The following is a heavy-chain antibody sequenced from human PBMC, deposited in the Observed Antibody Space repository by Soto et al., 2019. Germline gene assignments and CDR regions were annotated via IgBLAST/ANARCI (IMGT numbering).Heavy chain of an antibody. Sequence: QVQLVQSGAEVKKPGASVKVSCKASGYTFTSYGISWVRQAPGQGLEWMGWISAYNGNTNYAQKLQGRVTMTTDTPTSTAHMELRSLRSADTAVYYCAVSLNRDFWSINWFDPWGQGTLVTVSS. CDR2: ISAYNGNT. D-gene: IGHD3-3*01. V-gene: IGHV1-18*01. CDR1: GYTFTSYG. J-gene: IGHJ5*02. CDR3: AVSLNRDFWSINWFDP.